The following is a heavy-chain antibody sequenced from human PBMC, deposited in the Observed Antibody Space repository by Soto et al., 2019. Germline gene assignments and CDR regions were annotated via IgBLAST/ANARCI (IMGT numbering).Heavy chain of an antibody. Sequence: GGSLRLSCAASGFTFSSYSMNWVRQAPGKGLEWVANIKQDGSEKYYVDSVKGRFTISRDNAKNSLYLQMNSLRAEDTAVYYCARAGPTPSIAFDIWGQGTLVTVSS. CDR2: IKQDGSEK. CDR3: ARAGPTPSIAFDI. CDR1: GFTFSSYS. D-gene: IGHD6-6*01. J-gene: IGHJ3*02. V-gene: IGHV3-7*01.